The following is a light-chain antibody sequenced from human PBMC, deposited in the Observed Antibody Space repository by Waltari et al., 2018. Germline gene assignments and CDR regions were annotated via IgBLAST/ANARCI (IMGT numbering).Light chain of an antibody. CDR1: RSNIGANFD. J-gene: IGLJ2*01. CDR2: VNN. V-gene: IGLV1-40*01. CDR3: QSYDSRLSGVV. Sequence: QSVLTQPPSVSGAPGQRVTISCSGSRSNIGANFDVHWYQKLPGTAPKVLIYVNNNRPSGVPDRVSGSKSGTSASLAITGLQPEDEAEYYCQSYDSRLSGVVFGGGTKLTVL.